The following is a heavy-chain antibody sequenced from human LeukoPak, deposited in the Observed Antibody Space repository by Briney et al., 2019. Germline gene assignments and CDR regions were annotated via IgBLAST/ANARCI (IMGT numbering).Heavy chain of an antibody. D-gene: IGHD1-26*01. CDR3: ARDFARGSYDAFDI. CDR1: GFTFSSYW. CDR2: LKEDGSEK. Sequence: GSLRLSCAASGFTFSSYWMSWVRQAPGKGLEWVARLKEDGSEKYYVDSVKGRFTISRDNAKNSLYLQMNSLRAEDTAVYYCARDFARGSYDAFDIWGQGTMVTVSS. V-gene: IGHV3-7*01. J-gene: IGHJ3*02.